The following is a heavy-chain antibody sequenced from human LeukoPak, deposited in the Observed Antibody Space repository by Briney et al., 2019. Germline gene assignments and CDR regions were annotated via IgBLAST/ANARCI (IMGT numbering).Heavy chain of an antibody. Sequence: SETLSLTCTVSGGSISSFYWSWIRQPPGKGLEWIGDIYYSGNTNYKPSLKSRVTISLDTSKNQFFLKLTSVTAAGAAIYYCARDWSSDGDFDYWGQGILVTVSS. CDR1: GGSISSFY. J-gene: IGHJ4*02. CDR3: ARDWSSDGDFDY. CDR2: IYYSGNT. D-gene: IGHD2-2*01. V-gene: IGHV4-59*01.